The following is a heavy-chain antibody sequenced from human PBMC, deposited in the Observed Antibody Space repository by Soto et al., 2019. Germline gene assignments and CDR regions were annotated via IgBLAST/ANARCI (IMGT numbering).Heavy chain of an antibody. J-gene: IGHJ4*02. Sequence: QVQLQESGPGLVKPSGTLSLTCAVSSGSISTSHWWTWVRQPPGKGLEWIGEKFHSGSTTYNPSLKSRVTISVDKSTNQFSLKLTSLTAADTAVYFCARINGDLISFDSWGQGALVTVSS. CDR3: ARINGDLISFDS. D-gene: IGHD4-17*01. CDR1: SGSISTSHW. V-gene: IGHV4-4*02. CDR2: KFHSGST.